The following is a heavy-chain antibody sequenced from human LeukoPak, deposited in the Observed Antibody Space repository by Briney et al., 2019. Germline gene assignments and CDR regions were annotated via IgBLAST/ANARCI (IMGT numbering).Heavy chain of an antibody. CDR3: ARDKRVAVAGTYIYYYYMDV. D-gene: IGHD6-19*01. Sequence: KPSETLSLTCTVSGGSISSYYWSWIRQPAGKGLEWIGRIYISGSGSTNYNPSLKSRVTMSVDTSKNQFSLKLSSVTAADTAVYYCARDKRVAVAGTYIYYYYMDVWGNGITVTISS. J-gene: IGHJ6*03. CDR2: IYISGSGST. V-gene: IGHV4-4*07. CDR1: GGSISSYY.